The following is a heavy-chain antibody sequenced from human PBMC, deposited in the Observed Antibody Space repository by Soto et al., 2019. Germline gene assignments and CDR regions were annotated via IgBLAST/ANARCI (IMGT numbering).Heavy chain of an antibody. J-gene: IGHJ4*02. CDR3: AKAFPQPGLLWLGLDY. Sequence: EVQLLESGGGLVQPGGSLRLSCAASGFTFSSYAMSWVRQAPGKGLEWVSTISGSGGSTYYADSVKGRFTISRDNPKNTLYLQRSSRRAEDTAVYYCAKAFPQPGLLWLGLDYWGQGTLSPSPQ. CDR2: ISGSGGST. CDR1: GFTFSSYA. V-gene: IGHV3-23*01. D-gene: IGHD3-10*01.